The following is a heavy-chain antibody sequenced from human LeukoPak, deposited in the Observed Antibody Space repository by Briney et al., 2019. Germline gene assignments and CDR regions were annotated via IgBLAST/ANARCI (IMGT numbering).Heavy chain of an antibody. CDR3: ARGNLLQPWPIGWFDP. Sequence: SETLSLTRTVSGGSISRGDYYAGWIRHPPRDGLEWVGYIYYICSTYYNPSLKSRVTISLDTSKTHFSLKLSSVTAADTAVYYCARGNLLQPWPIGWFDPWGQGTLVTVSS. CDR2: IYYICST. V-gene: IGHV4-30-4*01. J-gene: IGHJ5*02. D-gene: IGHD5-18*01. CDR1: GGSISRGDYY.